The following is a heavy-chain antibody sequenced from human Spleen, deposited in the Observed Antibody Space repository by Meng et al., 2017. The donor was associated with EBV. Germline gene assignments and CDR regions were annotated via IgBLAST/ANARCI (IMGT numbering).Heavy chain of an antibody. J-gene: IGHJ4*02. CDR3: ARDGNTVAVLY. V-gene: IGHV1-3*01. Sequence: QLVQAGAEVKKPWASVKVYCKASGYTFTTYAMHWVRQAPGQRPEWMGWINAGNGDTKYSQKFQDRITITSDTSANTAYMELSSLRPEDTAVYYCARDGNTVAVLYWGQGTLVTVSS. D-gene: IGHD6-19*01. CDR1: GYTFTTYA. CDR2: INAGNGDT.